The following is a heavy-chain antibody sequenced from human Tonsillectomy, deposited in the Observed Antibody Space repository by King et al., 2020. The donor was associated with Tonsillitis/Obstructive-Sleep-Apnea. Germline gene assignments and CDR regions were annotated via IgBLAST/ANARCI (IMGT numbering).Heavy chain of an antibody. Sequence: VQLVVSGGGLVKPGGALRLSCAASGFTFSDYYMTCIRQAPGRGLERLSYISSSSSYTSYADSVKCLFTISRENAKNSLYLQINSLRAEDTAVYYWARSQDIVVVPAAILPTDYYMDVWGKGTTVTVSS. J-gene: IGHJ6*03. D-gene: IGHD2-2*02. CDR1: GFTFSDYY. CDR2: ISSSSSYT. V-gene: IGHV3-11*05. CDR3: ARSQDIVVVPAAILPTDYYMDV.